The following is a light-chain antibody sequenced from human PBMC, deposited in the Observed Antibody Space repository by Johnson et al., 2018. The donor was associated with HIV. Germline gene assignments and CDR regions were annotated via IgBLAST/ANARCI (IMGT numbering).Light chain of an antibody. CDR3: GTWDSSLSANV. CDR1: TSNIGKSY. CDR2: DNN. Sequence: QPVLTQPPSVSAAPGQKVTISCSGSTSNIGKSYVSWYQQLPGTAPKLLTYDNNKRPSGIPDRFSGSKSGTSATLGITGLQTGDEADYYCGTWDSSLSANVFGTGTKVTVL. J-gene: IGLJ1*01. V-gene: IGLV1-51*01.